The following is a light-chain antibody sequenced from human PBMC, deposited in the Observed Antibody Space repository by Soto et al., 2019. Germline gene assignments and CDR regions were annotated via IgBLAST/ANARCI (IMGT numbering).Light chain of an antibody. V-gene: IGLV1-51*02. CDR2: END. Sequence: QSVLTQPPSVSAAPGQKVTMSCSGSSSNIGKYYVSWHQQLPGTAPKLLIYENDKRPSGIPDRFSGSKSGTSATLGITGRQTGDEADYYCGTWDSSLTTFVFGTGTKLTVL. CDR3: GTWDSSLTTFV. J-gene: IGLJ1*01. CDR1: SSNIGKYY.